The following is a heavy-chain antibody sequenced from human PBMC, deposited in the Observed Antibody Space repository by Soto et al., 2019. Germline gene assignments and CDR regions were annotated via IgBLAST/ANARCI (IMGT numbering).Heavy chain of an antibody. CDR3: ARGRYLDSSDYWVANLPFDH. CDR2: ISLSGRGSA. D-gene: IGHD3-22*01. V-gene: IGHV3-23*01. Sequence: PGGSLRLSCAASGFTFNSYVMTWVRQAPGEGLEWVSSISLSGRGSAYYADSVKGRFTISRDNSENTLFLQMNNLRDEDTALYYCARGRYLDSSDYWVANLPFDHWGLGTLVTVSS. J-gene: IGHJ4*02. CDR1: GFTFNSYV.